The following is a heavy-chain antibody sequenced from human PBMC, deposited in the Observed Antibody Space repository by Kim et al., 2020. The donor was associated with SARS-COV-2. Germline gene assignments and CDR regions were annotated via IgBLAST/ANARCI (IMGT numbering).Heavy chain of an antibody. V-gene: IGHV3-7*03. CDR1: GFTFSSYW. CDR2: IKQDGSEK. D-gene: IGHD2-15*01. Sequence: GGSLRLSCAASGFTFSSYWMSWVRQAPGKGLEWVANIKQDGSEKYYVDSVKGRFTISRDNAKNSLYLQMNSLRAEDTAVYYCVSGGRVVVAATGAFDYWGQGTLVTVSS. CDR3: VSGGRVVVAATGAFDY. J-gene: IGHJ4*02.